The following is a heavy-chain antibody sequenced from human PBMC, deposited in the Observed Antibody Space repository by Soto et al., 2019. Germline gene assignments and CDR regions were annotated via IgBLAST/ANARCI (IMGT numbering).Heavy chain of an antibody. CDR3: ARAHYYGDYERAGRYFDY. Sequence: SETLSLTCAVYGGSFSGYYWSWIRQPPGKGLEWIGEINHSGSTNYNPSLKSRVTISVDTSKNQFSLKLSSVTAADTAVYYCARAHYYGDYERAGRYFDYWGQGTLVTVSS. CDR2: INHSGST. D-gene: IGHD4-17*01. CDR1: GGSFSGYY. J-gene: IGHJ4*02. V-gene: IGHV4-34*01.